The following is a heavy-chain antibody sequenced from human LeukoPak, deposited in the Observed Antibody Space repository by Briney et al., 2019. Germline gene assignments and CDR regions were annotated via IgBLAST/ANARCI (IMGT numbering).Heavy chain of an antibody. Sequence: GGSLRLSCAASGLAFSAYKMHWVRQAPRKGLVWVSRISTDGHTTDYADFVQGRFTASRDNTKNTWSLEMNSLRAEDTAVYYCVVGGSPGYWGQGTLVTVSS. V-gene: IGHV3-74*01. J-gene: IGHJ4*02. CDR3: VVGGSPGY. CDR1: GLAFSAYK. D-gene: IGHD2-15*01. CDR2: ISTDGHTT.